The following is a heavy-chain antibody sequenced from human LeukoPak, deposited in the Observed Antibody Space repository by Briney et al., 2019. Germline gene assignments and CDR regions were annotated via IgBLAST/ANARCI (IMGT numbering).Heavy chain of an antibody. D-gene: IGHD6-6*01. CDR2: ICAYNGNT. J-gene: IGHJ5*02. V-gene: IGHV1-18*01. Sequence: ASVKVSCKASGYTFTIYAISWVRQPPGQGLECMGCICAYNGNTYNAQNFQGRVTMTADTSTSTAYMELRSLRSDDTAVYYCARVSYNWFDPWGQGTLLTVS. CDR3: ARVSYNWFDP. CDR1: GYTFTIYA.